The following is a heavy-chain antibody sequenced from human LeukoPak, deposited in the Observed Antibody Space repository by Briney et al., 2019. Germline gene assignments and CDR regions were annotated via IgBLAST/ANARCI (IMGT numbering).Heavy chain of an antibody. V-gene: IGHV4-4*02. D-gene: IGHD3-10*01. CDR1: GGSISSSNW. J-gene: IGHJ4*02. CDR2: IYHSGST. Sequence: SGTLSLTCAVSGGSISSSNWWSWVRQPPGKGLEWIGEIYHSGSTNYNPSLKSRVTISVDKSKNQFSLKLSSVTAEDTAVYYCARAVWGTFGEYDFDYWGQGTLVTVSS. CDR3: ARAVWGTFGEYDFDY.